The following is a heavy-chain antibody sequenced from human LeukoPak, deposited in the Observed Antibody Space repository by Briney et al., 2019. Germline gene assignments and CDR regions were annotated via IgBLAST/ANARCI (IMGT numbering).Heavy chain of an antibody. J-gene: IGHJ2*01. V-gene: IGHV3-23*01. Sequence: GGSLRLSCAASGFTFSIYAMSWVRQAPGKGLEWVSAIGGSGQNTNYADSVRGRFTISRDNSRNTLYLDMNILSAEDTAVYYCAKTVTTQAYYWYFDLWGRGTLVTVSS. CDR2: IGGSGQNT. D-gene: IGHD4-17*01. CDR3: AKTVTTQAYYWYFDL. CDR1: GFTFSIYA.